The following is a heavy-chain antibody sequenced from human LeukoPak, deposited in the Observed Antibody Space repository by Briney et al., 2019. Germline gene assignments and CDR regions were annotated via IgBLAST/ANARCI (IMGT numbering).Heavy chain of an antibody. CDR1: GFTFSSYA. V-gene: IGHV3-23*01. J-gene: IGHJ5*02. CDR2: ISGSGGST. Sequence: GGSLRLSCAASGFTFSSYAMSWVRQAPGKGLEWVSAISGSGGSTYYADSVKGRFTISRDNSKNTLYLQMNSLRAEDTAVYYCAKDLGIILTGYYGGLWFDPWGQGTLVTVSS. CDR3: AKDLGIILTGYYGGLWFDP. D-gene: IGHD3-9*01.